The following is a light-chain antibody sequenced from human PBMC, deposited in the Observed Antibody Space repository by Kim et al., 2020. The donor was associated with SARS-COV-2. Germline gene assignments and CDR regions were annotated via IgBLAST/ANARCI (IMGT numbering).Light chain of an antibody. Sequence: DIQMTQSPSSLSASIGDRVTITCRASQNIRDYLHWYQQKSGTAPKLLIHAASTLQGGVPSRFRGSGSETEFSLTITSLQPEDFATYYCEQSYYVPWTFGQGTKVDIK. J-gene: IGKJ1*01. CDR2: AAS. CDR3: EQSYYVPWT. CDR1: QNIRDY. V-gene: IGKV1-39*01.